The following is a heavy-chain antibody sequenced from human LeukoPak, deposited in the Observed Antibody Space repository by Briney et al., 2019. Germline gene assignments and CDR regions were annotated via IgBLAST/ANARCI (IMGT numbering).Heavy chain of an antibody. D-gene: IGHD4-17*01. CDR3: ARGVTTVTPGVDY. V-gene: IGHV3-21*01. CDR2: ISSSSSYI. J-gene: IGHJ4*02. Sequence: KPGGSLRLSCAASGFTFRIYAMTWVRQSPGRGLEWVSSISSSSSYIYYADSVKGRFTISRDNAKNSLYLQMNSLRAEDTAVYYCARGVTTVTPGVDYWGQGTLVTVSS. CDR1: GFTFRIYA.